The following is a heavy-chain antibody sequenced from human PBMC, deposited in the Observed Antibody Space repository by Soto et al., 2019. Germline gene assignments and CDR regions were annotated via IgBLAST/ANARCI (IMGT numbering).Heavy chain of an antibody. CDR3: ARIVALTDWFDP. V-gene: IGHV1-69*13. J-gene: IGHJ5*02. CDR2: IIPIFGTA. Sequence: RASVKVSCKASGGTFSSYAISWVRQAPGQGLEWMGGIIPIFGTANYAQKFQGRVTITADESTSTAYMELSSLRSEDTAVYYCARIVALTDWFDPWGQGTLVTVSS. D-gene: IGHD3-22*01. CDR1: GGTFSSYA.